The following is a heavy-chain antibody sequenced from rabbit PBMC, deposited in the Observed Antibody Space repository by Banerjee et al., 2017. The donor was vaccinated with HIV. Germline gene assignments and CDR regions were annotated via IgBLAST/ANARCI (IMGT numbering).Heavy chain of an antibody. Sequence: QSLEESGGDLVKPEGSLTLTCIASGFSFSSSYYMCWVRQAPGKGLEWIGITYVGKVNVDYASWVNGRFTISSDNAQNTVFLQMTSLTAADTATYFCARGTGYADYGDTYYVMDLWGQGPWSPS. V-gene: IGHV1S40*01. CDR3: ARGTGYADYGDTYYVMDL. D-gene: IGHD2-1*01. CDR1: GFSFSSSYY. CDR2: TYVGKVNV. J-gene: IGHJ6*01.